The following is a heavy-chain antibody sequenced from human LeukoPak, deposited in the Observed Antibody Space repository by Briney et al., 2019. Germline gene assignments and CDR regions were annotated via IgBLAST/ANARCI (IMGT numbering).Heavy chain of an antibody. CDR3: ARGQVGRGFDP. D-gene: IGHD1-26*01. Sequence: TSETLSLTCAVSGGSISSGGYSWSWIRQPPGKGLEWIGYIYHSGSTYYNPSLKSRVTISVDRSKNQFSLKLSSVTAADTAVYYCARGQVGRGFDPWGQGTLVTVSS. CDR2: IYHSGST. V-gene: IGHV4-30-2*01. J-gene: IGHJ5*02. CDR1: GGSISSGGYS.